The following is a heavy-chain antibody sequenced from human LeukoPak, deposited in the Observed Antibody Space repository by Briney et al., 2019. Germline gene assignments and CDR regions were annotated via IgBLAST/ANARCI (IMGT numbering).Heavy chain of an antibody. V-gene: IGHV3-33*01. CDR1: GFTFSSYG. CDR3: ARDQGGSYSYTDY. D-gene: IGHD1-26*01. J-gene: IGHJ4*02. Sequence: GGSLRLSCAASGFTFSSYGMQWVRQAPGKGLEWVAVIWYDGSNKYYADSVKGRFTISRDNSKNTLYLQMNSLRAEDTAVYYCARDQGGSYSYTDYWGQGTLVTVSS. CDR2: IWYDGSNK.